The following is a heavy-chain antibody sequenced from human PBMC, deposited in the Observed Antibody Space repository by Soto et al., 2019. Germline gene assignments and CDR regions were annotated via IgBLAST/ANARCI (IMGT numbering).Heavy chain of an antibody. Sequence: SETLSLTCAVSGGSISSGGYSWSWIRQPSGKGLEWIGYIYHSGSTYYNPSLKSRVTISVDRSKNQFSLKLSSVTAADTAVYYCARDHLTFGGVIAPPDCWGQGTLVTVSS. CDR2: IYHSGST. J-gene: IGHJ4*02. V-gene: IGHV4-30-2*01. D-gene: IGHD3-16*02. CDR3: ARDHLTFGGVIAPPDC. CDR1: GGSISSGGYS.